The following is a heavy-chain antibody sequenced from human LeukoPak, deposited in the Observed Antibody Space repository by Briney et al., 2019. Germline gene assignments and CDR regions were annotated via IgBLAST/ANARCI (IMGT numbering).Heavy chain of an antibody. CDR2: ISSSGSTI. V-gene: IGHV3-48*03. Sequence: GGSLRLSFAASGFTFSSYEMNWVRQAPGKGLEWVSYISSSGSTIYYADSPKGRFTISRDNAKNSLYLQMNSLRAEDTAVYYCASQQLVYYFDYWGQGTLVTVSS. J-gene: IGHJ4*02. CDR1: GFTFSSYE. D-gene: IGHD6-13*01. CDR3: ASQQLVYYFDY.